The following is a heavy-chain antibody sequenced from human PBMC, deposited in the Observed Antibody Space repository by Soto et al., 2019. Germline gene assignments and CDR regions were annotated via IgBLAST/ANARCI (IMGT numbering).Heavy chain of an antibody. CDR2: IFYDGTEQ. J-gene: IGHJ3*01. Sequence: QVQLVESGGGVFQPGTSLRLYCEASGFTFRQYGMHWVRQAPGKGLEWVAGIFYDGTEQYYADSVKGRFAISRDHPGNMVYLQMNSLRAEDTGVYYCVRGWGSLRHLSGLDFWGQGTRVVGSS. D-gene: IGHD6-19*01. CDR1: GFTFRQYG. CDR3: VRGWGSLRHLSGLDF. V-gene: IGHV3-33*01.